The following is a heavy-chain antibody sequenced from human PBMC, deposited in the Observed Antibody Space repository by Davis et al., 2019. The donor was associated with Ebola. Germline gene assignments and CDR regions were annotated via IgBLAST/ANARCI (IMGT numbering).Heavy chain of an antibody. D-gene: IGHD1-26*01. Sequence: GESLKISCAASGFTFSSYAMHWVRQAPGKGLEWVAVISYDGSNKYYADSVKGRFTISRDNSKNTLYLQMNSLRAEDTAVYYCASGSGSYYYYGMDVWGQGTTVTVPS. V-gene: IGHV3-30-3*02. CDR2: ISYDGSNK. J-gene: IGHJ6*02. CDR3: ASGSGSYYYYGMDV. CDR1: GFTFSSYA.